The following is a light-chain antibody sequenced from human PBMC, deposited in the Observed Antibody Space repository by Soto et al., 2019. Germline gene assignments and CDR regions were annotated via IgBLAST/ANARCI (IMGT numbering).Light chain of an antibody. CDR1: QNIRGN. CDR3: QQYSNCRPKYT. J-gene: IGKJ2*01. CDR2: AGS. V-gene: IGKV3-15*01. Sequence: EIVMTQSPATLSVSPGERATLSCRASQNIRGNLSWYQQQPGHAPRLIMYAGSTRAAGVRARFSGSGSGTEFTLTITSLQSEDFAFSYCQQYSNCRPKYTFGQGTKLEIK.